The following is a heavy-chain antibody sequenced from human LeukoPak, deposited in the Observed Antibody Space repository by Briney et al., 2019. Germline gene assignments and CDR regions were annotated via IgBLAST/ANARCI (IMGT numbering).Heavy chain of an antibody. D-gene: IGHD5-24*01. CDR3: ARARRDGYNH. Sequence: ASVKVSCKASGGTFSSYAISWVRQTPGQGLEWMGGIIPIFGTANYAQKFQGRVTITTDESTSTAYMELSSLRSEDTAVYYCARARRDGYNHWGQGTLVTVSP. CDR1: GGTFSSYA. J-gene: IGHJ5*02. CDR2: IIPIFGTA. V-gene: IGHV1-69*05.